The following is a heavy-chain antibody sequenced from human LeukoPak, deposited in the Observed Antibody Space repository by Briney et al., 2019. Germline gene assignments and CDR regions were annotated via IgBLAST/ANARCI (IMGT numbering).Heavy chain of an antibody. Sequence: QAGGTLRLSCAASGFSFSSHGMSWVRQAPGKGLEWVSGIIGGAGGTYYADSVKGRFTISRDNAKNTLYLQMNSLRAEDTAVYYCARSGYRSSSPFDYWGQGTLVTVSS. CDR3: ARSGYRSSSPFDY. D-gene: IGHD6-13*01. J-gene: IGHJ4*02. CDR2: IIGGAGGT. V-gene: IGHV3-23*01. CDR1: GFSFSSHG.